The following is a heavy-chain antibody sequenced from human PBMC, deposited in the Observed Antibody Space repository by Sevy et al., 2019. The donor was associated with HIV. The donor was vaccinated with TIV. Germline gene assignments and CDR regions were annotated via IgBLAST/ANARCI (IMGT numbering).Heavy chain of an antibody. CDR3: ARGQKYDIMTAMYYKNGFDV. CDR2: VYWNGDT. J-gene: IGHJ6*02. Sequence: SETLSLTCTVSGDSIGSYYWSWIRQPPGKGLEWIGVVYWNGDTNYSPSLKSRVTMLVDTSKNQFSLKLRSVTAADTAVYFCARGQKYDIMTAMYYKNGFDVWGQGTMVTVSS. D-gene: IGHD3-9*01. CDR1: GDSIGSYY. V-gene: IGHV4-59*01.